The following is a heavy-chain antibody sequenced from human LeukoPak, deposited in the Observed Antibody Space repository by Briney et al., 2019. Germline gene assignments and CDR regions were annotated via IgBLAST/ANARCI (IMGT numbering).Heavy chain of an antibody. J-gene: IGHJ4*02. CDR3: ARVGDYYDSSGASDY. D-gene: IGHD3-22*01. CDR2: ITQEESER. CDR1: GFTFSTSW. Sequence: GGSLRLSCAASGFTFSTSWMNWVRQAPGKGLEWVATITQEESERYYVDSVKGRFIISRDNVKSSLYLQMNSLRAEDTAVYYCARVGDYYDSSGASDYWGQGTLVTVSS. V-gene: IGHV3-7*03.